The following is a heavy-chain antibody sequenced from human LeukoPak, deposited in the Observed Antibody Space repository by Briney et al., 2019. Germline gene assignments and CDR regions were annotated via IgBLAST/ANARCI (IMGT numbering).Heavy chain of an antibody. CDR1: GFTFTSSA. V-gene: IGHV1-58*02. D-gene: IGHD2-15*01. Sequence: SVKVSCKASGFTFTSSAMLWVRQARGQRLEWIGWIVVGSGNTNYAQKFQERVTITRDMSTSTAYMELSSLRSEDTAVYYCATNVAATGYYYGMDAWGQGTTVTVSS. CDR2: IVVGSGNT. J-gene: IGHJ6*02. CDR3: ATNVAATGYYYGMDA.